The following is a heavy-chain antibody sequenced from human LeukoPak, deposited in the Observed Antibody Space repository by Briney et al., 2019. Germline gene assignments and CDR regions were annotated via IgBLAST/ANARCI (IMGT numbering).Heavy chain of an antibody. CDR2: VSGSGGST. D-gene: IGHD6-19*01. CDR3: AKSGYSSGWSNIDY. J-gene: IGHJ4*02. V-gene: IGHV3-23*01. Sequence: PGGSLRLSCAASGFTFSSYAMSWVRQAPGKGLEWVSAVSGSGGSTFYADSVKGRFTISRDNSKNTLYLQMNSLRAEDTAVYYCAKSGYSSGWSNIDYWGQGTLVTVSS. CDR1: GFTFSSYA.